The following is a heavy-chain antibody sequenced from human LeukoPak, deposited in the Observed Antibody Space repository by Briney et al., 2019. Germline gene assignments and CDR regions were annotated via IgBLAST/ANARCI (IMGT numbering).Heavy chain of an antibody. D-gene: IGHD3-10*01. V-gene: IGHV1-69*13. J-gene: IGHJ4*02. CDR1: GGTFSSYA. Sequence: SVKVSCKASGGTFSSYAISWVRQAPGQGLEWMGGIIPVFGTTNYAQKFQGRVTITADDSTNRAYMEPSSLRSDDTAVYYCARGSSGYYGSGTLDHWGQGTLITVSS. CDR3: ARGSSGYYGSGTLDH. CDR2: IIPVFGTT.